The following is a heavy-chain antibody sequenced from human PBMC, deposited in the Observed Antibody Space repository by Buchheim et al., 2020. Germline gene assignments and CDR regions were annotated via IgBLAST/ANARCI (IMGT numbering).Heavy chain of an antibody. CDR3: ARSHSSSWAIDY. V-gene: IGHV1-2*04. CDR2: INPNSGGT. CDR1: GYTFTGHY. D-gene: IGHD6-13*01. Sequence: QVQLVQSGAEVKKPGASVKVSCKASGYTFTGHYMHWMRHAPGQGLEWMGWINPNSGGTNYPQKFQGWVTMTRDTSMSTDYIELRRLKSDDTALYYCARSHSSSWAIDYWGQGTL. J-gene: IGHJ4*02.